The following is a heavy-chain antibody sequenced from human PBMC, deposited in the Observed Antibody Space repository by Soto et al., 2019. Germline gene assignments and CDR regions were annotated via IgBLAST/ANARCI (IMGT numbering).Heavy chain of an antibody. V-gene: IGHV4-39*01. J-gene: IGHJ4*02. CDR1: GGSISSSSYY. CDR2: IYYSGST. CDR3: ARHSDIVATMFPY. D-gene: IGHD5-12*01. Sequence: SETLSLTCTVSGGSISSSSYYWGWIRQPPGKGLEWIGSIYYSGSTYYNPSLKSRVTISVDTSKNQFSLKLSSVTAADTAVHYCARHSDIVATMFPYWGQGTLVTVSS.